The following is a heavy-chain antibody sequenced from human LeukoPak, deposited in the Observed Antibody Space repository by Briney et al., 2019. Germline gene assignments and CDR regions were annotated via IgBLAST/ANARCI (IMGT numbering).Heavy chain of an antibody. D-gene: IGHD4-11*01. CDR2: IKQDGSMK. CDR3: AKSTVADFDY. J-gene: IGHJ4*02. CDR1: GFIFSDFW. V-gene: IGHV3-7*03. Sequence: GGSLRLSCETSGFIFSDFWMTWVRQAPGKGLEWVANIKQDGSMKTYMDSVKGRFTISRDNTKNSLYLQMNSLRVEDTAVYYCAKSTVADFDYWGQGTLVTVSS.